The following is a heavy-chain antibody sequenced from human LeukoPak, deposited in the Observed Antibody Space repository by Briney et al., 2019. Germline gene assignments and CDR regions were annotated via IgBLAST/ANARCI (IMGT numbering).Heavy chain of an antibody. CDR1: GFTFDDYA. J-gene: IGHJ4*02. Sequence: GGSLRLSCAASGFTFDDYAMHWVRQAPGKGLEWVSGISWNSGSIGYADSVKGRFTISRDNAKNSLYLQMNSLRAEDTAVYYCARVVLLWFGEFPEPDYWGQGTLVTVSS. CDR2: ISWNSGSI. CDR3: ARVVLLWFGEFPEPDY. V-gene: IGHV3-9*01. D-gene: IGHD3-10*01.